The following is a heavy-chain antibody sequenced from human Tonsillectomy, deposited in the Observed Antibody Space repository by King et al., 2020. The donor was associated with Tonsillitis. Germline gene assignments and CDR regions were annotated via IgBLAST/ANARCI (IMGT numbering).Heavy chain of an antibody. CDR1: GFTFSSYG. J-gene: IGHJ4*02. D-gene: IGHD3-16*01. V-gene: IGHV3-23*04. CDR3: AKDRRGSETYYFDY. Sequence: VQLVESGGGLVQPGGSLRLSCAASGFTFSSYGMTWVRQAPGKGLEWVSGISGSGGTTYYADSVKGRFTISRDNSKNTLYLQMNSLRAEDTAIYYCAKDRRGSETYYFDYWGQGTLVTVSS. CDR2: ISGSGGTT.